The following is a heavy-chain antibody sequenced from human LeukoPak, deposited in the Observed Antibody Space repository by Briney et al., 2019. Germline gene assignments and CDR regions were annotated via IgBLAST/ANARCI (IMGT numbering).Heavy chain of an antibody. Sequence: GGSLRLSCAASGFTFSSYSMNWVRQAPGKGLEWLSYISSTSGTIYYADSVKGRFTISRGNAKNSLYLQMNSLRDEDTAVYYCAVTFHGEWLFRKSFDYWGQGTLVTVSS. CDR1: GFTFSSYS. CDR2: ISSTSGTI. V-gene: IGHV3-48*02. D-gene: IGHD6-19*01. CDR3: AVTFHGEWLFRKSFDY. J-gene: IGHJ4*02.